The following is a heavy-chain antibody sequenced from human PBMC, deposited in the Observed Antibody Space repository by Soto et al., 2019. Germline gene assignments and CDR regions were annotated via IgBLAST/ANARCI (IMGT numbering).Heavy chain of an antibody. CDR2: ISSSSSYI. D-gene: IGHD3-10*01. V-gene: IGHV3-21*01. J-gene: IGHJ6*03. CDR1: GFTFSSYS. Sequence: GGSLRLSCAASGFTFSSYSMNWVRQAPGKGLEWVSSISSSSSYIYYADSVKGRFTISRDNAKNSLYLQMKSLRAEDTAVYYCARDYYGSGSYPLQSNYYYYYYMDVWGKGTTVTVSS. CDR3: ARDYYGSGSYPLQSNYYYYYYMDV.